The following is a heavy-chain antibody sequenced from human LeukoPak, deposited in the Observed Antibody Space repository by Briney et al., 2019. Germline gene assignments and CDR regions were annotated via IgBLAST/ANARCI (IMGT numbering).Heavy chain of an antibody. CDR1: GFTFSSYA. CDR2: ISGSGGST. D-gene: IGHD2-15*01. J-gene: IGHJ4*02. CDR3: AKALVLVSANRYYFDY. Sequence: GGSLRLSCAASGFTFSSYAMSWVRQAPGKGLEWVSAISGSGGSTYYADSVKGRFTISRDNSKNTLYLQMNSLRAEDTAVYYCAKALVLVSANRYYFDYWGQGTLVTVSS. V-gene: IGHV3-23*01.